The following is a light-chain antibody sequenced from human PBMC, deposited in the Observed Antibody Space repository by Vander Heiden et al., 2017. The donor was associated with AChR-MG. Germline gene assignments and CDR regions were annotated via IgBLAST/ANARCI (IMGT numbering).Light chain of an antibody. CDR1: QSVSSSL. J-gene: IGKJ4*01. V-gene: IGKV3-20*01. Sequence: EIVLTQSPGTLSLSPGERATLSCRASQSVSSSLLAWYQQKPGQAPRLLIYHASTRATGVPDRFSGGGSGADFTLTISRLETEDFAVYYCQQYGSSPLTFGGGTKVEIK. CDR2: HAS. CDR3: QQYGSSPLT.